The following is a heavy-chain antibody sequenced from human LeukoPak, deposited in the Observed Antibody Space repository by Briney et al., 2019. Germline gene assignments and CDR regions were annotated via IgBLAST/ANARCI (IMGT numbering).Heavy chain of an antibody. CDR1: SGSISSYY. Sequence: SETLSLTCTVSSGSISSYYWSWIRQPPGKGLEWIGYIYYSGSTNYNPSLKSRVTISVDTSKNQFSLKLSSVTAADTAVYYCARYSSGWYGFDYWGQGTLVTVSS. J-gene: IGHJ4*02. CDR3: ARYSSGWYGFDY. V-gene: IGHV4-59*01. CDR2: IYYSGST. D-gene: IGHD6-19*01.